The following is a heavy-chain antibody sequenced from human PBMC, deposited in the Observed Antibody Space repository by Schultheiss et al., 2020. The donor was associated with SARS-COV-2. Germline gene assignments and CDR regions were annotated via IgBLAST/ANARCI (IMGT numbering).Heavy chain of an antibody. J-gene: IGHJ4*02. CDR2: IDPSDSYT. Sequence: GESLKISCKGSGYSFTSYWISWVRQMPGKGLEWMGRIDPSDSYTNYSPSFQGRGTISADKSTSTAYLQWSSLKASDTAMYYCARLQEFAGFGYNFGYFDYWGQGTLVTVSS. CDR1: GYSFTSYW. D-gene: IGHD5-24*01. V-gene: IGHV5-10-1*04. CDR3: ARLQEFAGFGYNFGYFDY.